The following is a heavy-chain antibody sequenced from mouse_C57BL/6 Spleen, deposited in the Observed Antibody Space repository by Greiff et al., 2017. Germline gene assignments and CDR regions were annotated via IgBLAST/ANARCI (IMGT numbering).Heavy chain of an antibody. CDR3: ARGYSPFAY. CDR1: GYTFTDYY. J-gene: IGHJ3*01. CDR2: INPNTGGT. D-gene: IGHD2-12*01. V-gene: IGHV1-26*01. Sequence: VQLHQSGPELVKPGASVKISCKASGYTFTDYYMNWVKQSHGKSLEWIGDINPNTGGTSYNQKFKGKATLTVDKSSSTAYMELRSLTSEYSAVYYCARGYSPFAYWGQGTLVTVSA.